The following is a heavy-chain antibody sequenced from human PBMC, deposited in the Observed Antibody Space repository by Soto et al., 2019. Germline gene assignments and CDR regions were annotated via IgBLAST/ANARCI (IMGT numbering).Heavy chain of an antibody. CDR2: TYWDDTQ. CDR3: AAQLTADGYFAL. V-gene: IGHV2-5*02. Sequence: QITLKESGPALVKPTQTLTLTCTLSGFSVSISGSSVGWIRQPPGKALEWLALTYWDDTQRYNPSLRRRLTISRDTSKNQVVLSMTNMDPVDTATYFCAAQLTADGYFALWGRGTLVRVSS. CDR1: GFSVSISGSS. D-gene: IGHD1-1*01. J-gene: IGHJ2*01.